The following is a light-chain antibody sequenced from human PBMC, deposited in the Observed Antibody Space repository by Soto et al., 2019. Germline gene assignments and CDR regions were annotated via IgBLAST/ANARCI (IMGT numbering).Light chain of an antibody. CDR1: QDISNY. CDR2: DAS. V-gene: IGKV1-33*01. Sequence: DIQMTQSPSSLSASVGDRVTITCQASQDISNYLNWYQQKPGKAPKLLIYDASNLEKGVPSRFSGSGSGTDVTFTISSLQPEDIETYYCQQYDNLPRTFGQGTKLEIK. CDR3: QQYDNLPRT. J-gene: IGKJ2*02.